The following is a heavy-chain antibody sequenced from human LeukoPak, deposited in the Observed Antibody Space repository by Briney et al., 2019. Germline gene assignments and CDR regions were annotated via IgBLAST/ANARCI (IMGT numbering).Heavy chain of an antibody. CDR2: IYTSGST. D-gene: IGHD3-22*01. J-gene: IGHJ4*02. CDR1: GGSISSSGYY. Sequence: RSSETLSLTCTVSGGSISSSGYYWSWIRQPAGKGLEWIGRIYTSGSTNYNPSLKSRVTISVDTSKNQFSLKLSSVTAADTAVYYCARDNRPPDSSGYYYFLFWDYWGQGTLVTVSS. CDR3: ARDNRPPDSSGYYYFLFWDY. V-gene: IGHV4-61*02.